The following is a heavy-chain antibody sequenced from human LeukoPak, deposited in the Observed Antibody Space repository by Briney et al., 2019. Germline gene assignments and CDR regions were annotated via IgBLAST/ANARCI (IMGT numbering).Heavy chain of an antibody. CDR1: GYTFISNA. CDR3: AKRSEYYFDK. V-gene: IGHV1-3*04. J-gene: IGHJ4*02. CDR2: INTGNGNT. Sequence: GASVKVSCKASGYTFISNAVHWVRQAPGQRLEWMGWINTGNGNTKYSQNFQGRVTITRDTSPSTAYMELSSLRSEDTAVYYCAKRSEYYFDKWGQGTLVTVSS. D-gene: IGHD1-14*01.